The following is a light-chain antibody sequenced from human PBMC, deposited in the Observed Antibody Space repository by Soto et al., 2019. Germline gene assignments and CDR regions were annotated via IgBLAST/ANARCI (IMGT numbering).Light chain of an antibody. CDR3: QHYSTSLT. J-gene: IGKJ4*01. CDR2: AAC. Sequence: EIVLTQAPGTLSLSPWDRSSLSCRDSQSSNITYASWKQQKPGEATRLLIYAACSRAAGIPDRFGGSGAGTDFTLTISRLEAEVFAVYYCQHYSTSLTFGGGTKVDIK. V-gene: IGKV3-20*01. CDR1: QSSNITY.